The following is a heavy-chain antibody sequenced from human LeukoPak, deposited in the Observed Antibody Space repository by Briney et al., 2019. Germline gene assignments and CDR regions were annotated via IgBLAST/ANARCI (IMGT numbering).Heavy chain of an antibody. V-gene: IGHV3-43*02. D-gene: IGHD4-11*01. CDR3: AKDYNFDFSNSYFDY. J-gene: IGHJ4*02. CDR1: GYTFDDYD. Sequence: GVPLRLPCTASGYTFDDYDIHWVRQPRGKALECVHLNSGDGCSISCADSVKGLFTISRENQKIILYLQMNSLRTEDSALYYCAKDYNFDFSNSYFDYWGQGTLVSVSS. CDR2: NSGDGCSI.